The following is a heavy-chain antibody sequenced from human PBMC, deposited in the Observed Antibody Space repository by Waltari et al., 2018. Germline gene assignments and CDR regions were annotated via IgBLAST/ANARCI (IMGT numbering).Heavy chain of an antibody. Sequence: EVQLVESGGGLVKPGGSLRLSCVGSGFTFNTAWMHWVRQAPGKGLEWVGRIKANPHGGTTGYAAPVKGRFTISRDDSKNTVYLQMNSLKTEDTGVYYCGDFTAFDYWGQGSLVTVSS. CDR2: IKANPHGGTT. D-gene: IGHD2-8*02. CDR1: GFTFNTAW. V-gene: IGHV3-15*01. J-gene: IGHJ4*02. CDR3: GDFTAFDY.